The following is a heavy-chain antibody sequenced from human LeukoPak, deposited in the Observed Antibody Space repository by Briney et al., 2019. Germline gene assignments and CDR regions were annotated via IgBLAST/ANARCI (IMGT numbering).Heavy chain of an antibody. CDR3: TTIRPDY. J-gene: IGHJ4*02. V-gene: IGHV3-74*01. CDR2: IKSDVSST. Sequence: PGGSLRLSCEAYGFTFSSYWMHWVRQGPGKGLVWVARIKSDVSSTDYADSVKGRFTISRDNAKNKLYLQMNSLRAEDTGVYYCTTIRPDYWGQGTLVTVSS. CDR1: GFTFSSYW. D-gene: IGHD5-12*01.